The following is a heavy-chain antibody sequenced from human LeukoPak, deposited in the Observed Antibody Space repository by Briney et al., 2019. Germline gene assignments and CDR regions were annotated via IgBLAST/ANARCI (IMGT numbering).Heavy chain of an antibody. CDR2: IYNSGNT. Sequence: PSETLSLTCTVSGGSISGYYWSWIRQPPGEGLEWIGYIYNSGNTNYNPSLKGRVTISVDTSKNQFSLKLTSVTAADTAVYYCARDATIAAPLMSWGQGTLVIVSS. J-gene: IGHJ4*02. V-gene: IGHV4-4*08. CDR3: ARDATIAAPLMS. D-gene: IGHD6-13*01. CDR1: GGSISGYY.